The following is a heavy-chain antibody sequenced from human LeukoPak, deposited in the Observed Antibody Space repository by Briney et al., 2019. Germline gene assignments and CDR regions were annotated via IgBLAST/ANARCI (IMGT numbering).Heavy chain of an antibody. D-gene: IGHD3-10*01. Sequence: MPSETLSLTCAVSGHAIGLGNYWGCIRQSPGKGLEGSGSIYHTGNTYYNPSLKSRVTISIDTSENQFSLKLSYVTAAETAVYYCASPSSVLEGYSSGRTWDVWGKGTTVTVSS. V-gene: IGHV4-38-2*01. CDR2: IYHTGNT. J-gene: IGHJ6*04. CDR1: GHAIGLGNY. CDR3: ASPSSVLEGYSSGRTWDV.